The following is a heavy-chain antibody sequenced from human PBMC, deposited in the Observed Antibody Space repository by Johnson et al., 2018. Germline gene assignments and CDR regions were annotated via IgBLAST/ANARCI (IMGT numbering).Heavy chain of an antibody. V-gene: IGHV3-21*01. D-gene: IGHD2-21*02. CDR1: AFSFSIHT. CDR3: VRGLGTASDY. J-gene: IGHJ4*02. CDR2: ITSNSNYI. Sequence: VELVESGGGLVKPGGSLRLSCAASAFSFSIHTMSWVRQAPGKGLEWVSSITSNSNYIYYADSVKGRFTVSRDAAKSSLFLQMTSLRVEDTAVFFCVRGLGTASDYWGRGTLVTVSS.